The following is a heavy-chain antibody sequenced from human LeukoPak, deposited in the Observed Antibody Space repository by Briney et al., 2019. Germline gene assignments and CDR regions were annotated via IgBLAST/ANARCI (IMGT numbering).Heavy chain of an antibody. D-gene: IGHD5-24*01. V-gene: IGHV1-8*02. CDR2: MNPNSGNT. Sequence: GASVKVSCKASGYTFTSYDINWVRQATGQGLEWMGWMNPNSGNTGYAQKFQGRVTMTRDTSISTAYMELSRLRSDDTAVYYCARVGDGYNSGYFDYWGQGTLVTVSS. CDR3: ARVGDGYNSGYFDY. CDR1: GYTFTSYD. J-gene: IGHJ4*02.